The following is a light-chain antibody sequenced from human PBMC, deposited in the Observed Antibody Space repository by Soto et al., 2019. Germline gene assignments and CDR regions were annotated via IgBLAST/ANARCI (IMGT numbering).Light chain of an antibody. CDR1: SSYVGNYNY. Sequence: QSALTQPPSASGSPGQSVTISCTGTSSYVGNYNYVSWYQQHPDKAPKHMIYEVNKLPSGVPDRFSGSKSGNTASLTVSGLKADYEADDYCTSYAGFSNNFIFGEGTKVNVL. CDR3: TSYAGFSNNFI. CDR2: EVN. V-gene: IGLV2-8*01. J-gene: IGLJ2*01.